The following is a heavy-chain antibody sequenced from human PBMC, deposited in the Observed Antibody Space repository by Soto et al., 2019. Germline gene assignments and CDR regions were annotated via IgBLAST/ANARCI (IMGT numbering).Heavy chain of an antibody. CDR3: ARDSPDMGYGSYYYYYYGMDV. CDR1: GFTFSSFA. D-gene: IGHD3-10*01. J-gene: IGHJ6*02. CDR2: ISSSSSYT. V-gene: IGHV3-21*05. Sequence: PGGSLRLSCAVSGFTFSSFAMNWVRRVPGRGLEWVSYISSSSSYTNYADSVKGRFTISRDNAKNSLYLQMNSLRAEDTAVYYCARDSPDMGYGSYYYYYYGMDVWGQGTTVTVSS.